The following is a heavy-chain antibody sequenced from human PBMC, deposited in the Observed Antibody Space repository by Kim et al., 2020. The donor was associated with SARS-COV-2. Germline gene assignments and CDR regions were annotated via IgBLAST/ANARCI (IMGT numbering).Heavy chain of an antibody. D-gene: IGHD2-21*02. CDR2: ISSSSSYI. J-gene: IGHJ2*01. CDR1: GFTFSSYS. Sequence: GGSLRLSCAASGFTFSSYSMNWVRQAPGKGLEWVSSISSSSSYIYYADSVKGRFTISRDNAKNSLYLQMNSLRAEDTAVYYCACQVGTSPSETNLQNWYFDLWGRGTLVTVSS. V-gene: IGHV3-21*01. CDR3: ACQVGTSPSETNLQNWYFDL.